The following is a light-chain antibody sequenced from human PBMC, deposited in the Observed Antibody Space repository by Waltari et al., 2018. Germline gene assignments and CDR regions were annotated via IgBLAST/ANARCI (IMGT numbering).Light chain of an antibody. CDR3: QTADTSGIWV. V-gene: IGLV3-25*03. J-gene: IGLJ3*02. CDR1: ALPKQY. Sequence: SSELTQPPSASVSPGQTARITCSGDALPKQYAFWYQQKPGQAPFLILYKDTERPSGIPDRFSGSSSGTIVTLTISGVQTEDEADYYCQTADTSGIWVFGGGTRLTVL. CDR2: KDT.